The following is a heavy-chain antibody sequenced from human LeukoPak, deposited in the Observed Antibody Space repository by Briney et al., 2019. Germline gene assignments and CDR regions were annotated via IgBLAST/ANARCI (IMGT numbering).Heavy chain of an antibody. D-gene: IGHD6-13*01. Sequence: VASVKVSCKASGGTFNSYAISWVRQAPGQGLEWMGGIIPIFGTANYAQKFQGRVTITADESTSTAYMELSSLRSEDTAVYYCAREGGSSTRAYYYYGMDVWGKGTTVTVSS. CDR3: AREGGSSTRAYYYYGMDV. CDR2: IIPIFGTA. CDR1: GGTFNSYA. V-gene: IGHV1-69*13. J-gene: IGHJ6*04.